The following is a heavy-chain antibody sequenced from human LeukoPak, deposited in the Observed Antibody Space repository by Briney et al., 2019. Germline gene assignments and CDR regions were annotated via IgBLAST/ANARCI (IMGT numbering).Heavy chain of an antibody. V-gene: IGHV1-69*05. CDR3: ARSITMIDDAFDI. Sequence: GASVKVSCKASGGTFSSYAISWVRQAPGRGLEWMGGIIPIFGTANYAQKFQGRVTITTDESTSTAYMELSSLRSEDTAVYYCARSITMIDDAFDIWGQGTMVTVSS. J-gene: IGHJ3*02. D-gene: IGHD3-22*01. CDR2: IIPIFGTA. CDR1: GGTFSSYA.